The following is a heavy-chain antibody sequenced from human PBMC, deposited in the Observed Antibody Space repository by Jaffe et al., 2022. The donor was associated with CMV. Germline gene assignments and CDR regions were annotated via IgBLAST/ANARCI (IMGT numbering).Heavy chain of an antibody. CDR1: GGTFSSYA. J-gene: IGHJ3*02. CDR2: IIPILGIA. Sequence: QVQLVQSGAEVKKPGSSVKVSCKASGGTFSSYAISWVRQAPGQGLEWMGRIIPILGIANYAQKFQGRVTITADKSTSTAYMELSSLRSEDTAVYYCARYCGGDCYPLDAFDIWGQGTMVTVSS. CDR3: ARYCGGDCYPLDAFDI. D-gene: IGHD2-21*02. V-gene: IGHV1-69*09.